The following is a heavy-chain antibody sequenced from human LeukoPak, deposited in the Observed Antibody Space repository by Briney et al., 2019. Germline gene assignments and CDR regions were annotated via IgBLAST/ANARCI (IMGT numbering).Heavy chain of an antibody. V-gene: IGHV3-7*04. CDR1: GFTXXXXW. CDR3: ARGGGLDV. CDR2: INHNGNVN. J-gene: IGHJ6*02. Sequence: TGGSLRLSCAASGFTXXXXWMNWARQAPXXGLEWVASINHNGNVNYYVDSVKGRFTISRDNAKNSLYLQMSNLRAEDTAVYFCARGGGLDVWGQGATVTVSS.